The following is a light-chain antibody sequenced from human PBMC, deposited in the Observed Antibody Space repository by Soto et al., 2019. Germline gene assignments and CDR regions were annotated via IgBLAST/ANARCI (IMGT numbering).Light chain of an antibody. CDR3: AAWDGSLNHIL. CDR1: WSNMGINT. Sequence: QSVLTQPPSASGNPGQRVTISCSGGWSNMGINTVNWYQHLPGTAPKLLIYSDNQRPSGVPDRFSGAKSRTSASLAITGVQSEYEGDYYCAAWDGSLNHILFGGGTKLTVL. J-gene: IGLJ2*01. V-gene: IGLV1-44*01. CDR2: SDN.